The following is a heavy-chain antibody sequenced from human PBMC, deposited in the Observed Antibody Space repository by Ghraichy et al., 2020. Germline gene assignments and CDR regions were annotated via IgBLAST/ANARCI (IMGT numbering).Heavy chain of an antibody. V-gene: IGHV4-59*01. J-gene: IGHJ4*02. CDR2: IYYTGGT. CDR3: ARSPRYELDHFDY. Sequence: SETLSLTCTVSGGSISSYYWSWIRQPPGKGLEWIGYIYYTGGTNYNPSLKSRVTISVDTSNNQFSLRLNSVTAADTAVYYCARSPRYELDHFDYWGQGTLVTVSS. CDR1: GGSISSYY. D-gene: IGHD5-12*01.